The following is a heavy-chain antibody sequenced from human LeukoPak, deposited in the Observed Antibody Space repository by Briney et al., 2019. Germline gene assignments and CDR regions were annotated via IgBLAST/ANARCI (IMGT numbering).Heavy chain of an antibody. CDR1: GGSISSIYW. J-gene: IGHJ4*02. Sequence: PSETLSLTCAVSGGSISSIYWSTWVRQPPGKGLEWIGEINHSGSTTYNPSLKSRVTISVDTSKNQFSLKLSSVTAADTAVYYCASSGWYRGYWGQGTLVTVSS. D-gene: IGHD6-19*01. CDR2: INHSGST. V-gene: IGHV4-4*02. CDR3: ASSGWYRGY.